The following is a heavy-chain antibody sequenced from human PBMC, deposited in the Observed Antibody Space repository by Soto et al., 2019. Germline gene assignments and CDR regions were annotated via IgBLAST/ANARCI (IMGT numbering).Heavy chain of an antibody. CDR2: IYSGGST. CDR1: GFTVSSNY. D-gene: IGHD6-6*01. Sequence: GGSLRLSCAASGFTVSSNYMSWVRQAPGKGLEWVSVIYSGGSTYYADSVKGRFTISRDNSKNTLYLQMNSLRAEDTAVYYCCIAARLLYFDYWGQGTLVTVS. V-gene: IGHV3-66*01. CDR3: CIAARLLYFDY. J-gene: IGHJ4*02.